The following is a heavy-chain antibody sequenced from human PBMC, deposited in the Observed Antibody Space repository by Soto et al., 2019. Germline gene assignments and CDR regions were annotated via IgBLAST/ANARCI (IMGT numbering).Heavy chain of an antibody. Sequence: PGESLKISCKASGYNFISYWIGWVRQTPGKGLEWMGIIWPGDSDTRYSPSFQGQVAISADKSISTAYLQWSSLKASDSAMYYCARKPRYRDGGFNLDTCGPGTQVTVSS. CDR2: IWPGDSDT. CDR3: ARKPRYRDGGFNLDT. J-gene: IGHJ5*02. CDR1: GYNFISYW. D-gene: IGHD5-12*01. V-gene: IGHV5-51*01.